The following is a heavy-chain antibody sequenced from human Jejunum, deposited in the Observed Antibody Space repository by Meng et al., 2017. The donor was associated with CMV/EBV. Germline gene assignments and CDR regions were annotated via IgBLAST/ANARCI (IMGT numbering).Heavy chain of an antibody. CDR3: EEFEVG. CDR1: VFSFSGPW. CDR2: INFGGSNT. J-gene: IGHJ4*02. V-gene: IGHV3-74*01. Sequence: SLSLSCAASVFSFSGPWMHWVRQLPGKGLEWVSGINFGGSNTFYADSVKGRFTISRDNANNMLYLQMNSLSAEDTAVYYCEEFEVGWGQGTLVTVSS. D-gene: IGHD1-26*01.